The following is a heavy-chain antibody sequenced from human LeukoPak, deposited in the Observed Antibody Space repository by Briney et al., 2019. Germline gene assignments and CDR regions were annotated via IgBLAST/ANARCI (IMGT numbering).Heavy chain of an antibody. CDR1: GFTFSSYS. D-gene: IGHD3-10*01. CDR3: AKGVLAYYYGSGSFDY. Sequence: GGSLRLSCAASGFTFSSYSMNWVRQAPGKGLEWVSSISSSSSYIYYADSVKGRFTISRDNAKNSLYLQMNSLRAEDTAVYYCAKGVLAYYYGSGSFDYWGQGTLVTVSS. V-gene: IGHV3-21*04. CDR2: ISSSSSYI. J-gene: IGHJ4*02.